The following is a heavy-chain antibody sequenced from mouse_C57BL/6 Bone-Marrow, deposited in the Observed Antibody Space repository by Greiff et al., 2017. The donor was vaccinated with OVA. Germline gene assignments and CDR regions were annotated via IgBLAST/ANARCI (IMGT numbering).Heavy chain of an antibody. V-gene: IGHV1-9*01. J-gene: IGHJ3*01. D-gene: IGHD2-9*01. CDR2: ILPGSGST. CDR1: GYTFTGYW. CDR3: VFSYYGYPWFAY. Sequence: VKLQESGAELMKPGASVKLSCKATGYTFTGYWIEWVKQRPGHGLEWIGEILPGSGSTNYNEKFKGKATFPADTSSNTAYMQLSCLTTEDSAIYFCVFSYYGYPWFAYWGQGTLVTVSA.